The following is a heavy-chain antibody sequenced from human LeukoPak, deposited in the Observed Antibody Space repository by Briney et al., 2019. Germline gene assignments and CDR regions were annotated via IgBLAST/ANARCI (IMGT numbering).Heavy chain of an antibody. Sequence: GVSLRLSCAASGFTVSSNYMRWLRQAPGKGLEWVSVIYSGGNTYYADSVKGRFTISRDNSKNTLYLQMNSLRAEDTAVYYCARARVGATWACIWKLDAFDIWGQGTMVTVSS. CDR2: IYSGGNT. V-gene: IGHV3-53*01. D-gene: IGHD1-26*01. CDR1: GFTVSSNY. J-gene: IGHJ3*02. CDR3: ARARVGATWACIWKLDAFDI.